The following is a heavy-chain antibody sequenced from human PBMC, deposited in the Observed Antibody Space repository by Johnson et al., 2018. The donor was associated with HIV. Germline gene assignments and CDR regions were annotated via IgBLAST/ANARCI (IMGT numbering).Heavy chain of an antibody. V-gene: IGHV3-30-3*01. J-gene: IGHJ3*02. CDR2: ISYDGSNK. CDR1: GFTFSSYA. CDR3: ARGIKWYYYDSSGYSSAVDI. D-gene: IGHD3-22*01. Sequence: QVQLVESGGGVVQPGRSLRLSCAASGFTFSSYAMHWVRQAPGKGLEWVAVISYDGSNKYYADSVKGRFTISRDNSKNTLYLQMNSLRAEDTAVYYCARGIKWYYYDSSGYSSAVDIWGQGTMVTVSS.